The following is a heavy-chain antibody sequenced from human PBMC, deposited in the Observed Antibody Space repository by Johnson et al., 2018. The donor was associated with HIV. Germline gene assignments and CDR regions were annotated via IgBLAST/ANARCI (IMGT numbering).Heavy chain of an antibody. J-gene: IGHJ3*02. CDR2: T. Sequence: TNYADSVKGRFTISRDNAKSTLYLQMNSLRAEDTAVYFCASRDELGDDAFDIWGQGTMVTVSS. V-gene: IGHV3-74*01. D-gene: IGHD7-27*01. CDR3: ASRDELGDDAFDI.